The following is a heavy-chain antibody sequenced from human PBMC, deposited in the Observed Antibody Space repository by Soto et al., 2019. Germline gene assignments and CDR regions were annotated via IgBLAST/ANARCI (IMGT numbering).Heavy chain of an antibody. V-gene: IGHV3-30*18. J-gene: IGHJ4*02. D-gene: IGHD5-18*01. CDR3: AKDKGSYGYRLDDY. CDR1: GFTFSSYG. Sequence: GGSLRLSCAASGFTFSSYGMHWVRQAPGKGLEWVAVISYDGSNKYYADSVKGRFTISRDNSKNTLYLQMNSLRAEDTAVYYCAKDKGSYGYRLDDYWGQGTLVTVSS. CDR2: ISYDGSNK.